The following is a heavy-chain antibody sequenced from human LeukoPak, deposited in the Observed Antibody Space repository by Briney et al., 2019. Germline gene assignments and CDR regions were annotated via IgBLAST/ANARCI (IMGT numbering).Heavy chain of an antibody. CDR3: ARTGYSGSYYVRDYYYYMDV. J-gene: IGHJ6*03. CDR1: GYTLTGYY. V-gene: IGHV1-2*02. D-gene: IGHD1-26*01. Sequence: ASVKVSCKASGYTLTGYYMHWVRQAPGQGLEWMGWINPNSGGTNYAQKFQGRVTMTRDTSISTAYMELSRLRSDDTAVYYCARTGYSGSYYVRDYYYYMDVWGKGTTVTVSS. CDR2: INPNSGGT.